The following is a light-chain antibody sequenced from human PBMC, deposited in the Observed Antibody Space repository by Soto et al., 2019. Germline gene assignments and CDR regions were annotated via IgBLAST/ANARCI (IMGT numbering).Light chain of an antibody. CDR3: SSYTSGSTYV. CDR2: EVS. Sequence: QSVLTQRASVSGSPGQSITISCTGTSSDVGGYGYVSWYQQHPGKAPKLMIYEVSNRPSGVSNRFSGSKSGNTASLTISGLQAEDEADYYCSSYTSGSTYVFGTGTKVTVL. J-gene: IGLJ1*01. CDR1: SSDVGGYGY. V-gene: IGLV2-14*01.